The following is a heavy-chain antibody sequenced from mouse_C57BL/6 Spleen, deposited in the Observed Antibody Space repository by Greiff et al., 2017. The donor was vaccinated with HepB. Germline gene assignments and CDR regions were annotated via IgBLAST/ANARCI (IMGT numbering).Heavy chain of an antibody. Sequence: VQLQQPGAELVRPGSSVKLSCKASGYTFTSYWMHWVKQRPIQGLEWIGNIDPSDSETHYNQKFKDKATLTVDQSSSTAYMQLSSLTSEDSAVYYCASGDDYDGLGAMDYWGQGTSVTVSS. J-gene: IGHJ4*01. CDR3: ASGDDYDGLGAMDY. CDR1: GYTFTSYW. D-gene: IGHD2-4*01. CDR2: IDPSDSET. V-gene: IGHV1-52*01.